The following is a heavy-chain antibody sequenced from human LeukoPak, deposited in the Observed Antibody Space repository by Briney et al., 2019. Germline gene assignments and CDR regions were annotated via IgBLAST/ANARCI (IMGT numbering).Heavy chain of an antibody. Sequence: GGSLRLSCAASGFTFSSYGMHWVRQAPGKGPEWVAVIWYDGSNKYYADSVKGRFTISRDNSKNTLYLQMNSLRAEDTAVYYCARGTTVYYYYYYMDVWGKGTTVTVSS. CDR3: ARGTTVYYYYYYMDV. CDR1: GFTFSSYG. D-gene: IGHD4-11*01. J-gene: IGHJ6*03. CDR2: IWYDGSNK. V-gene: IGHV3-33*01.